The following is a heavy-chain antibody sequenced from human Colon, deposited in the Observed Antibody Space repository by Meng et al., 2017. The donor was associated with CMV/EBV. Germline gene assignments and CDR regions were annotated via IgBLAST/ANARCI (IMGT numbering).Heavy chain of an antibody. D-gene: IGHD7-27*01. CDR3: VRGNWVSDF. CDR1: ADSFTGYH. CDR2: INYRGSI. J-gene: IGHJ4*02. V-gene: IGHV4-34*01. Sequence: QGQLQEWGAEVLKPSETLSLPHTVSADSFTGYHWTWIRQPPGKGPEWIGEINYRGSIHYNPSLESRVTISLDMSTNQLSLKLNSVTAADTVVYYCVRGNWVSDFWGQGTLVTVSS.